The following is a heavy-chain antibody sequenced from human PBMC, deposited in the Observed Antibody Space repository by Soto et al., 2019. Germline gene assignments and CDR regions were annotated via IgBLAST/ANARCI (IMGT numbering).Heavy chain of an antibody. CDR2: IYYSGTT. J-gene: IGHJ4*02. D-gene: IGHD6-19*01. Sequence: SETLSLTCAVSGYSISSSNWWGWIRQPPGKRLEWIGFIYYSGTTYYNPSLKSRVTMSVDTSKNQFSLKLSSVTVVDTAVYYCARLSVPGTSYFDYWGQGTLVTVSS. V-gene: IGHV4-28*01. CDR1: GYSISSSNW. CDR3: ARLSVPGTSYFDY.